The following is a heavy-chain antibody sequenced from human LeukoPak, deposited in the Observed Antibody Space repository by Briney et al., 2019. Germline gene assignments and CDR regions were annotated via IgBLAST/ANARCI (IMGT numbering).Heavy chain of an antibody. CDR2: MNPNSGNT. D-gene: IGHD3-9*01. V-gene: IGHV1-8*01. Sequence: ASVKVSCKASGYTFTDYDINWGRQAPGQGLEWMGWMNPNSGNTGYTQKFQGRVTMTRNTSISTAYMELSSLRSEDTAVYYCARAELRYFDWPPGDYWGQGTLVTVSS. J-gene: IGHJ4*02. CDR3: ARAELRYFDWPPGDY. CDR1: GYTFTDYD.